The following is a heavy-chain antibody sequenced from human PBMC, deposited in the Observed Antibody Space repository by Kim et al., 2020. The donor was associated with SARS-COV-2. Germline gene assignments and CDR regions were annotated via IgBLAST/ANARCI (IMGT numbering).Heavy chain of an antibody. CDR1: GCSISSYY. D-gene: IGHD6-13*01. CDR2: IYYSGST. Sequence: SETLSLICTVSGCSISSYYWSWIRQPPGKGLEWIGYIYYSGSTNYNPSLKSRVTISVDTSKNQFSLKLSSLTAADTAVYYCSRSYSSSWYGGWYFELWGRGTLVTVSS. CDR3: SRSYSSSWYGGWYFEL. J-gene: IGHJ2*01. V-gene: IGHV4-59*08.